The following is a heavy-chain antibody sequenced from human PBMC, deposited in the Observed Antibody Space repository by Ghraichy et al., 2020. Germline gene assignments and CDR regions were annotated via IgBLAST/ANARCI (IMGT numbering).Heavy chain of an antibody. CDR1: GFTFSFYW. D-gene: IGHD2-15*01. CDR2: IKSDGSST. CDR3: AREYCSGGRCYFGTGGSHFDY. Sequence: GGSLRLSCAASGFTFSFYWMHWVRQAPGKGLVWVSRIKSDGSSTIYADSVKGRFTISRDNAKNTLYLQMNSLRAEDTAVYYCAREYCSGGRCYFGTGGSHFDYWGQGTLVTVSS. V-gene: IGHV3-74*01. J-gene: IGHJ4*02.